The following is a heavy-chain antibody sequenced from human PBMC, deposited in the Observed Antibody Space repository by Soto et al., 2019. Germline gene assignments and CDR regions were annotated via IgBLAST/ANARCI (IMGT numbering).Heavy chain of an antibody. CDR1: GGSISSGGYH. CDR3: ERGRAGLFWSGRSDNWFDP. V-gene: IGHV4-31*03. Sequence: PSETLSLTCTVSGGSISSGGYHWSWIRQHPGKGLEWIGYIYYSGSTYYNPSLKSRVTISVDTSRNQFSLKLSSVTAADTAVYYCERGRAGLFWSGRSDNWFDPWGQGTPVTVSS. CDR2: IYYSGST. D-gene: IGHD3-3*01. J-gene: IGHJ5*02.